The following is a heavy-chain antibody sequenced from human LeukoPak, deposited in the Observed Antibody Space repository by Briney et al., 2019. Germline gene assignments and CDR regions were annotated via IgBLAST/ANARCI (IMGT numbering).Heavy chain of an antibody. D-gene: IGHD3-10*01. J-gene: IGHJ4*02. CDR1: GGSISSYY. V-gene: IGHV4-59*12. CDR2: IYYSGST. CDR3: ARDGIRGVIWVYFDY. Sequence: SETLSLTCTVSGGSISSYYWSWIRQPPGKGLEWIGTIYYSGSTFYNPSLKSRVTMSVDTSKNQFSLKLSSVTAADTAVYYCARDGIRGVIWVYFDYWGQGTLVTVSS.